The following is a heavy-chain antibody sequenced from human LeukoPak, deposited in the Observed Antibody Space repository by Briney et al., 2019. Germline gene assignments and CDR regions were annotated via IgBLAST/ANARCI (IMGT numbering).Heavy chain of an antibody. Sequence: GGSLRLSCAASGFTFSDYSMNWVRQAPGKGLEWVSYINSGSSTIYYVDSVEGRFTISRDNAKNSLYLQMNSLRDEDTAVYHCARTRSKMGTPTFDYWGQGTLVTVSS. CDR2: INSGSSTI. D-gene: IGHD4-23*01. CDR3: ARTRSKMGTPTFDY. J-gene: IGHJ4*02. CDR1: GFTFSDYS. V-gene: IGHV3-48*02.